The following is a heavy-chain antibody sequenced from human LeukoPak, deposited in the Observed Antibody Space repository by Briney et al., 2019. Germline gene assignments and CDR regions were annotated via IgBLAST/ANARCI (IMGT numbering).Heavy chain of an antibody. D-gene: IGHD3-22*01. CDR3: ARPYYYDSRIDP. CDR2: MYYSGST. J-gene: IGHJ5*02. V-gene: IGHV4-30-4*01. CDR1: GVSISSGDYY. Sequence: SQTLSLTCTVSGVSISSGDYYWSWIRQPPGKGLEWIAYMYYSGSTYYNPSLKSRVTMSADTSKNQLSLKLSSVTAADTAVYYCARPYYYDSRIDPWGQGILVTVSS.